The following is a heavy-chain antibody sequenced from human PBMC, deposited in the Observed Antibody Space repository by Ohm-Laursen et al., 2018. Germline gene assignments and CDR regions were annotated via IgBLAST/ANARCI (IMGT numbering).Heavy chain of an antibody. CDR2: ISSSSSYI. Sequence: SLRLSCAASGFTFSSYSMNWVRQAPGKGLEWVSSISSSSSYIYYADSVKGRFTISRDNAKNSLYLQMNSLRAEDTAVYYCARDIMTPRDYYGMDVWGQGTTVTVSS. CDR1: GFTFSSYS. J-gene: IGHJ6*02. V-gene: IGHV3-21*01. CDR3: ARDIMTPRDYYGMDV. D-gene: IGHD1-14*01.